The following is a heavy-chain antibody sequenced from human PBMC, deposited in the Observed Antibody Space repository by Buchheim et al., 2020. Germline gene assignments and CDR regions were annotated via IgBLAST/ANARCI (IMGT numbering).Heavy chain of an antibody. CDR1: GFTFSSYW. Sequence: VQLVESGGGLVQPGGSLRLSCAASGFTFSSYWMSWVRQAPGKGLEWVANIKQDGSEKYYVDSVKGRFTISRDNAKNSLYLQMNSLRAEDTAVYYCARRGGYSSSWNYYYYGMDVWGQGTT. CDR3: ARRGGYSSSWNYYYYGMDV. D-gene: IGHD6-13*01. CDR2: IKQDGSEK. V-gene: IGHV3-7*01. J-gene: IGHJ6*02.